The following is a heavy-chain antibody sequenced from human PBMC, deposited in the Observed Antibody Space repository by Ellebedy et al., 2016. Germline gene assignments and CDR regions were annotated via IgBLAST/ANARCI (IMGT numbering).Heavy chain of an antibody. D-gene: IGHD3-10*01. CDR3: ARGKGLQLWFIYYFDY. CDR1: GYTFTGYP. V-gene: IGHV1-3*01. CDR2: IDGGSGKT. Sequence: ASVKVSXXASGYTFTGYPNHWVRQVPGQRFEWMGWIDGGSGKTKYSEKFQGRVTITRDTSASRVYLDLSSLRPEDTAVYYCARGKGLQLWFIYYFDYWGQGTQVTVSS. J-gene: IGHJ4*02.